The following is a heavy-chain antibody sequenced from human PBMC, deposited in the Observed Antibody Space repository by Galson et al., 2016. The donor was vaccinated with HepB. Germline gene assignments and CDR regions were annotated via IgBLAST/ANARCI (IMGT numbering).Heavy chain of an antibody. V-gene: IGHV4-39*01. D-gene: IGHD6-19*01. CDR3: ARSGYTSGWYARIDY. J-gene: IGHJ4*02. CDR1: GASVSSSSYE. CDR2: LYDSGRT. Sequence: SETLSLTCSVSGASVSSSSYEWGWIRQPPGRGLEWIGSLYDSGRTYSSPSLESRVTISVDTSKNQLSLKLGSVTAADTAVYYCARSGYTSGWYARIDYWGRGILVTVSS.